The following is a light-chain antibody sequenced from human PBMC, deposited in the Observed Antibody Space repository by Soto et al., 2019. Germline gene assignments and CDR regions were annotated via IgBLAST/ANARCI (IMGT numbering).Light chain of an antibody. CDR1: SSNIGDNS. V-gene: IGLV1-44*01. J-gene: IGLJ3*02. CDR3: AAWDDSLNGVV. CDR2: GDI. Sequence: QSVLIQPPSASGTPGQRVTISCSGSSSNIGDNSVSWYQLLPGTAPTLPIFGDIQRPSGVPVRFSGSKSGTSASLAISRLQSEDEADYFCAAWDDSLNGVVFGGGTKLTVL.